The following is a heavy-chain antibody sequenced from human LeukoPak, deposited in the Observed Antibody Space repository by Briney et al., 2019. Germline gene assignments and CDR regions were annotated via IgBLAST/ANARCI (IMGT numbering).Heavy chain of an antibody. V-gene: IGHV4-34*01. J-gene: IGHJ1*01. Sequence: PSETLSLTCAVYGGSLSGSSRSWIRQPPGKGLEWIGEVDDTGSTNYNPSLKSRATISADTPKRQFSLTLPSVTAADTAVYYCARRDSGYAPTALQEWGQGTLVTVSA. D-gene: IGHD5-12*01. CDR1: GGSLSGSS. CDR3: ARRDSGYAPTALQE. CDR2: VDDTGST.